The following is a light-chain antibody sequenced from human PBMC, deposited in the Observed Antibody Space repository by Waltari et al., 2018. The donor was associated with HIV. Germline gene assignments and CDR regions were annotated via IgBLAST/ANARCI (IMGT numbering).Light chain of an antibody. CDR3: TAYKYSTRSYV. V-gene: IGLV2-14*03. Sequence: QSALTQPASVSGSPGQSITISCIGSSNDVGDYNHVAWYQQHHDKATKLLIYDVLNRPPGVSNRFSCSKSGNTASLAISGLQAEDEADYFCTAYKYSTRSYVFGTGTKVTVL. CDR1: SNDVGDYNH. CDR2: DVL. J-gene: IGLJ1*01.